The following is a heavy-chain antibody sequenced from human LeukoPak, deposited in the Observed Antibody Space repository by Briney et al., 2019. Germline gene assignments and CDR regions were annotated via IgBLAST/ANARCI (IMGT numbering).Heavy chain of an antibody. CDR1: GFTFSSYA. D-gene: IGHD1-26*01. CDR3: AKTGRGTTTFHYFDY. J-gene: IGHJ4*02. Sequence: GGSLRLSCAASGFTFSSYAMSWVRQAPGKGLEWVSVISGSGGSTYHADSVKGRFTISRDNSKNTLFLQMNSLRAEDTAVYYCAKTGRGTTTFHYFDYWGQGTLVTVSS. CDR2: ISGSGGST. V-gene: IGHV3-23*01.